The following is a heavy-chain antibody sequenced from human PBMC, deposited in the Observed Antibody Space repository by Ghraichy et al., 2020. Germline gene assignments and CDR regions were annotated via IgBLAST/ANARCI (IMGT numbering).Heavy chain of an antibody. Sequence: SETLSLTCTVSGGSISTNHDNWAWIRQPPGKGLEWVGSMHYSGITYSNPSLKSWVTISMDTYKNQFFLKLTSVTAAATADYYCARRGRRRSFDPWGQGTLAIVS. J-gene: IGHJ5*02. D-gene: IGHD1-26*01. CDR2: MHYSGIT. V-gene: IGHV4-39*01. CDR3: ARRGRRRSFDP. CDR1: GGSISTNHDN.